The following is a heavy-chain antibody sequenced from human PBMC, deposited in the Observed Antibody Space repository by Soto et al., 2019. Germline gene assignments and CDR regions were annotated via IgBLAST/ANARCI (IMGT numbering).Heavy chain of an antibody. CDR1: GGSFSGYY. Sequence: QVQLQQWGAGLLKPSETLSLTCAVYGGSFSGYYWSWIRQPPGKGLEWIGESNHSGSTSYNPSLKPPITISVDTSKNQFSLKLSSVTAADTAVYYCARAVSVPAANTVWFHPWGQGTLVTVSS. D-gene: IGHD2-2*01. CDR2: SNHSGST. J-gene: IGHJ5*02. V-gene: IGHV4-34*01. CDR3: ARAVSVPAANTVWFHP.